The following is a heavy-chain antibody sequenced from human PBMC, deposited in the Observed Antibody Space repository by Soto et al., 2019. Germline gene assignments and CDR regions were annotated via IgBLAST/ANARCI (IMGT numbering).Heavy chain of an antibody. V-gene: IGHV3-11*05. D-gene: IGHD6-6*01. CDR1: GFTFSDYY. CDR3: ARDHRLGAFDI. Sequence: GGSLRLSCAASGFTFSDYYMSWIRQAPGKGLEWVSYISSSSSYTNYADSVKGRFTISRDNAKNSLYLQMNSLRAEDTAVYYCARDHRLGAFDIWGQGTMVTVSS. CDR2: ISSSSSYT. J-gene: IGHJ3*02.